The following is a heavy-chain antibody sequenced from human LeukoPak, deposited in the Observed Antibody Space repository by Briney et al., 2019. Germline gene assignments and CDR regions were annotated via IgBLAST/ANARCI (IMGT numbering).Heavy chain of an antibody. D-gene: IGHD3-16*01. J-gene: IGHJ4*02. CDR2: FDPEDGEA. CDR3: ATPRKSYDYYFDS. Sequence: ASVKVPCKVSGSTLTELSMHWVRQAPGKGLEWMGGFDPEDGEAVYAQKFQGRVTMSEDTSAGTAYLEVSSLRSDDTAVYYCATPRKSYDYYFDSWGQGTLVTVSS. V-gene: IGHV1-24*01. CDR1: GSTLTELS.